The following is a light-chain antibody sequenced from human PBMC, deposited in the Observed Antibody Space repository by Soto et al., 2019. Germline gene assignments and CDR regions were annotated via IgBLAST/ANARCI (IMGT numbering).Light chain of an antibody. CDR3: ATWDDSLNGPV. CDR2: ANN. Sequence: QSVLTQPPSASETPGQRVTISCSGSSSNTGSSFVNWYQQLPGTAPKLLIYANNQRPSGVPDRFSGSKSGTSASLAISGLQSEDEADYYCATWDDSLNGPVFGGGTKLTVL. V-gene: IGLV1-44*01. J-gene: IGLJ2*01. CDR1: SSNTGSSF.